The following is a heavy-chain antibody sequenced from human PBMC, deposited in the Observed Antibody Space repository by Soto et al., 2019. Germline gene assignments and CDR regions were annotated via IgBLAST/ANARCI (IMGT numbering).Heavy chain of an antibody. Sequence: ASVKVSCKASGSTFTSYGISWVRQAPGQGLEWLGWISAYNGNTNYAQNLQGRVTMTTDTSTRTAYMELRSLRSDDTAVYYCARLRMITFGVDYYYYGMDVWGQGTTVTVAS. CDR1: GSTFTSYG. J-gene: IGHJ6*02. D-gene: IGHD3-16*01. CDR3: ARLRMITFGVDYYYYGMDV. CDR2: ISAYNGNT. V-gene: IGHV1-18*01.